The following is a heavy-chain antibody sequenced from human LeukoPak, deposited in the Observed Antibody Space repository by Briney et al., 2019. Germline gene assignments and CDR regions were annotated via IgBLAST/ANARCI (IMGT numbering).Heavy chain of an antibody. CDR2: IYYSGST. J-gene: IGHJ4*02. CDR3: ARNVDTAMVPTFDY. Sequence: SETLSLTCTVSGGSISSYYWSWIRQPPGKGLEWIGYIYYSGSTNYNPSLKSRVTISVDTSKNQFSLKLSSVTAADTAVYYCARNVDTAMVPTFDYWGQGTLVTVSS. V-gene: IGHV4-59*01. CDR1: GGSISSYY. D-gene: IGHD5-18*01.